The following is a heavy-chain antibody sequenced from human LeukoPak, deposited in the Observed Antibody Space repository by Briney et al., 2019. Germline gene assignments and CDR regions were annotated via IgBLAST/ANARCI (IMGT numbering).Heavy chain of an antibody. V-gene: IGHV4-61*02. CDR2: IYTSGST. CDR3: ARHSPGSGSLDAFDI. J-gene: IGHJ3*02. Sequence: SQTLSLTCTVSGGSISSGSYYWSWIRQPAGKGLEWIGRIYTSGSTNYNPSLKSRVTISVDTSKNQFSLKLSSVTAADTAVYYCARHSPGSGSLDAFDIWGQGTMVTVSS. D-gene: IGHD1-26*01. CDR1: GGSISSGSYY.